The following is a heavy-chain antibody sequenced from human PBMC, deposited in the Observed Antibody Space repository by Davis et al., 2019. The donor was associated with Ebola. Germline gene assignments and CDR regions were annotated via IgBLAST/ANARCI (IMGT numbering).Heavy chain of an antibody. J-gene: IGHJ6*02. D-gene: IGHD1-26*01. V-gene: IGHV3-23*01. CDR1: GFTFSSYS. Sequence: PGGSLRLSCAASGFTFSSYSMNWVRQAPGKGLEWVSGISGSGGSTYYADSVKGRFTISRDNSKNTLYLQMNSLRAEDTAVYYCAREGREASGMDVWGQGTTVTVSS. CDR3: AREGREASGMDV. CDR2: ISGSGGST.